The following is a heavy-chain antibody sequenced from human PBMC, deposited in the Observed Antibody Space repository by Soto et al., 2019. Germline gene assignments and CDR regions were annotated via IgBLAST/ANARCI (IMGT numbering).Heavy chain of an antibody. CDR3: ATLYRWSYYVFEY. J-gene: IGHJ4*02. D-gene: IGHD1-26*01. CDR1: GFTVSSNS. CDR2: IYSGGST. Sequence: GVSLRLSCAASGFTVSSNSMSWVRQAPGKGLERVSVIYSGGSTYSADSVKGRFTISRDNSKNTLYLQMNCLRAEDTAVYYGATLYRWSYYVFEYRGQGTLVTVTS. V-gene: IGHV3-53*01.